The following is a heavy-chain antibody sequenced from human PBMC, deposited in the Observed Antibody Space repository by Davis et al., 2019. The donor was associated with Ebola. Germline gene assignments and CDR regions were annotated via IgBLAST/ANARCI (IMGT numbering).Heavy chain of an antibody. J-gene: IGHJ6*03. CDR3: ARGYPNSNSIYYYYYYMDV. V-gene: IGHV4-34*01. CDR1: GGSFSGYY. Sequence: PSETLSLTCAVYGGSFSGYYWSWIRQPPGKGLEWIGEINHSGSTNYDPSLKSRVTISEDTSKNQFSLKLSSVTAADTAVYYCARGYPNSNSIYYYYYYMDVWGKGTTVTVSS. D-gene: IGHD4-11*01. CDR2: INHSGST.